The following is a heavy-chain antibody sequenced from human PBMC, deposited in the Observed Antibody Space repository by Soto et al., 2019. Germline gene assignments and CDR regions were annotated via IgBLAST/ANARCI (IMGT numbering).Heavy chain of an antibody. CDR3: ARWFGDFDANSYYYGMDV. V-gene: IGHV4-39*01. CDR1: GGSISSRLYY. D-gene: IGHD3-10*01. CDR2: IYFSGST. Sequence: SETLSHTCTVFGGSISSRLYYWHWIRQPPGKGLEWIGNIYFSGSTYYNPSLRIRVSISVDTSNNQCSLELSSVTAADTAVYYCARWFGDFDANSYYYGMDVWCQCTTVT. J-gene: IGHJ6*02.